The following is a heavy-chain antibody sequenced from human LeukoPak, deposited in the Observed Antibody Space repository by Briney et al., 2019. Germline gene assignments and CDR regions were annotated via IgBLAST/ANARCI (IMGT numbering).Heavy chain of an antibody. CDR1: GFTFSSYA. CDR3: AKDGSSGYYFDY. Sequence: GGSLRLSCAASGFTFSSYAMNWVRQAPGKGLEWVAVIWYDGSNKYYADSVKGRFTISRDNSKNTLYLQMNSLRAEDTAVYYCAKDGSSGYYFDYWGQGTLVTVSS. V-gene: IGHV3-33*06. J-gene: IGHJ4*02. D-gene: IGHD6-19*01. CDR2: IWYDGSNK.